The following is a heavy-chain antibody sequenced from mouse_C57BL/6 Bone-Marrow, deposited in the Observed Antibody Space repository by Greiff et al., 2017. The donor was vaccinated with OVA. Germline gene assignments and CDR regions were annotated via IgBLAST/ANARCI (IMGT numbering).Heavy chain of an antibody. CDR1: GYAFSSSW. CDR2: IYPGDGDT. Sequence: QVQLKESGPELVKPGASVKISCKASGYAFSSSWMNWVKQRPGKGLEWIGRIYPGDGDTNYNGKFKGKATLTAEKSSSTAYMQLSSLTSEDSAVYFCARHEDGYYASYFDYWGQGTTLTVSS. D-gene: IGHD2-3*01. V-gene: IGHV1-82*01. CDR3: ARHEDGYYASYFDY. J-gene: IGHJ2*01.